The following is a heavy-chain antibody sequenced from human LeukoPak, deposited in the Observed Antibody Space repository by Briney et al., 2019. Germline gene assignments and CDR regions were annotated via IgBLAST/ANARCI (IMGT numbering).Heavy chain of an antibody. Sequence: PGGSLRLSCAASGFTFSTYTMYWVRHPPGKRLEWVSIIGSSGGGIHYADSVKGRFTISRDNSKNALYLQMNSLRVEDTAFYYCAKDNRRHYTSGPNPDSLHWGQGALVTVSS. V-gene: IGHV3-23*01. CDR3: AKDNRRHYTSGPNPDSLH. J-gene: IGHJ4*02. CDR2: IGSSGGGI. D-gene: IGHD6-19*01. CDR1: GFTFSTYT.